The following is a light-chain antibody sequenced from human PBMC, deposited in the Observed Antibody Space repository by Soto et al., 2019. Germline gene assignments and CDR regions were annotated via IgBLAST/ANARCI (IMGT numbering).Light chain of an antibody. CDR3: QQYGSSPGT. J-gene: IGKJ1*01. V-gene: IGKV3-20*01. CDR1: QSVSSTY. Sequence: EFVLTQSPGTLSLSPGERATLSCRASQSVSSTYLAWYQHTPGQAPRLLIYGASSRATGIPDRFSGSGSGTDFTLTISRLEPEDFAAYYGQQYGSSPGTCGQGTKVEIK. CDR2: GAS.